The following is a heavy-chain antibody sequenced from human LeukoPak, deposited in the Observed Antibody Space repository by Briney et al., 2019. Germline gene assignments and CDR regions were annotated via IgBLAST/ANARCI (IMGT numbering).Heavy chain of an antibody. Sequence: SETLSLTGTGSGGCISSYYWSWIRQPPGKGLEGIGYIYYSGSTNYHPSLKSRVTISVDTSKTQFSLKLSSVTAADTAVYYCASRIQRYDSSGFDIWGQGTMVTVSS. CDR1: GGCISSYY. V-gene: IGHV4-59*01. CDR2: IYYSGST. J-gene: IGHJ3*02. D-gene: IGHD3-22*01. CDR3: ASRIQRYDSSGFDI.